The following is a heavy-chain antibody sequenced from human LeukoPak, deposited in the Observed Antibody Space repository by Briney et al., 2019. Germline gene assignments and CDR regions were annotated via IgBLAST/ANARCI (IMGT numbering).Heavy chain of an antibody. D-gene: IGHD3-3*01. CDR3: ARVTSDFWSGYSMYYFDY. V-gene: IGHV4-59*12. CDR2: IYYSGST. Sequence: SETLSLTCTVSGGSISSYYWSWIRQPPGKGLEWIGYIYYSGSTNYNPSLKSRVTISVDTSKNQFSLKLSSVTAADTAVYYCARVTSDFWSGYSMYYFDYWGQGTLVTVSS. J-gene: IGHJ4*02. CDR1: GGSISSYY.